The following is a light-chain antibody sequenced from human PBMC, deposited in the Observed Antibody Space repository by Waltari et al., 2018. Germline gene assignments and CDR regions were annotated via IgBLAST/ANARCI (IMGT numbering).Light chain of an antibody. J-gene: IGLJ2*01. CDR2: SNN. Sequence: QSVLTQPPSVSGTPGQRVPISCSGSSSNIGSKSVNWYQQVPGTAPKLLIYSNNQRPSGVPDRFSGSKSGTSASLAISGLQSEDEADYYCATWDDSLNGLFGGGTKLTVL. CDR1: SSNIGSKS. CDR3: ATWDDSLNGL. V-gene: IGLV1-44*01.